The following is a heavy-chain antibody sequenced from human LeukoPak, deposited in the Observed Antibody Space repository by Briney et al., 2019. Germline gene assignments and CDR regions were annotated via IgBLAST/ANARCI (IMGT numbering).Heavy chain of an antibody. CDR1: GYTFTSYG. J-gene: IGHJ4*02. CDR3: ARVTYDYVWGSYRPLDY. V-gene: IGHV1-18*01. D-gene: IGHD3-16*02. Sequence: ASVKVSCKASGYTFTSYGISWVRQAPAQGLEWMGWISAYNGNTNYAQKLQGRVTMTTDTSTSTAYMELRSLRSDDTAVYYCARVTYDYVWGSYRPLDYWGQGTLVTVSS. CDR2: ISAYNGNT.